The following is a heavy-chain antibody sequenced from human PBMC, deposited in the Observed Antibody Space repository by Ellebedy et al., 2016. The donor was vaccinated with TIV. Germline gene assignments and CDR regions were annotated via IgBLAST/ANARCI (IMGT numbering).Heavy chain of an antibody. Sequence: MPSETLSLTCTVSGGSISSYYWSWIRQPPGKGLEWIGFIYYSGSTNYNPSLKSRVTISVDTSKNQFSLKLSSVTAADTAVYYCARGFASGNNWFDPWGQGTLVTVSS. J-gene: IGHJ5*02. CDR1: GGSISSYY. V-gene: IGHV4-59*01. CDR3: ARGFASGNNWFDP. D-gene: IGHD3-10*01. CDR2: IYYSGST.